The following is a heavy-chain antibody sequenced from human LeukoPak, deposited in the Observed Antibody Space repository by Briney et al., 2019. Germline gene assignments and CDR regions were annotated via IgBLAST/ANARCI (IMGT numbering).Heavy chain of an antibody. CDR2: FDPEDGET. D-gene: IGHD2-21*01. CDR1: GYTLTELS. V-gene: IGHV1-24*01. J-gene: IGHJ4*02. CDR3: ATDTWVIGGMFDY. Sequence: ASVKVSCKVSGYTLTELSMHWVRQAPGKGLERMGGFDPEDGETIYAQKFQGRVTMTEDTSTDTAYMELSSLKSEDTAVYYCATDTWVIGGMFDYWGQGTLVTVSS.